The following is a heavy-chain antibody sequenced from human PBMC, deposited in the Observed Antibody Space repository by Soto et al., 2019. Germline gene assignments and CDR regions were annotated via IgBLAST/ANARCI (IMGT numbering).Heavy chain of an antibody. Sequence: PSETLSLTCTVSGGSISSSSYYFCCIRQPPWNGLEWIGSIYYSGSTYYNPSLKSRVTISVDTSKNQFSLKLSSVTAADTAVYYCARREGSSWIHWYFDLWGRGTLVTVSS. CDR2: IYYSGST. D-gene: IGHD6-13*01. CDR3: ARREGSSWIHWYFDL. J-gene: IGHJ2*01. V-gene: IGHV4-39*01. CDR1: GGSISSSSYY.